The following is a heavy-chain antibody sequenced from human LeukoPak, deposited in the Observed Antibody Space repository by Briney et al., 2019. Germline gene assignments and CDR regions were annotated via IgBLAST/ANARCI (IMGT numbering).Heavy chain of an antibody. CDR1: GGSISSGSYY. CDR3: XXARYSYGYXFDY. D-gene: IGHD5-18*01. CDR2: IYTSGST. J-gene: IGHJ4*02. V-gene: IGHV4-61*02. Sequence: TLXXTCTVSGGSISSGSYYWSWLRQPAGKGLEWIGRIYTSGSTNYNPSLKSRVTISVDTSKNQFSLKLSSVTAAETAGYXCXXARYSYGYXFDYWGQGXLVTVSS.